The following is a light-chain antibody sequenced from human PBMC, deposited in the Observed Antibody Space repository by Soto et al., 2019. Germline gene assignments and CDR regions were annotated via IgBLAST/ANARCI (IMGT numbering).Light chain of an antibody. V-gene: IGKV1-5*03. CDR2: KVS. J-gene: IGKJ1*01. Sequence: IQMTQSPSTLSASIGDRVTITCRASQSISSWLAWHQQKPGKAPKFLIHKVSTLVSGVPSRFSGSGSGTEFTLTISSLQPDDFATYFCQEYYTYPWTFGQGTKVDIK. CDR3: QEYYTYPWT. CDR1: QSISSW.